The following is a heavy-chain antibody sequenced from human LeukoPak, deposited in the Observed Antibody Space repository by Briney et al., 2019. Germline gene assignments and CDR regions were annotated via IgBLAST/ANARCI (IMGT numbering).Heavy chain of an antibody. D-gene: IGHD1-26*01. CDR1: GGSFSGYY. CDR2: INHSGST. Sequence: SETLSLTCAVYGGSFSGYYWSWIRQPPGKGLEWIGEINHSGSTNYNPSLNRLATISVDTSKNQFSLKLSSVTASTTVVYYCGRGRWELLLRAFDIWGQGTMVTVSS. V-gene: IGHV4-34*01. J-gene: IGHJ3*02. CDR3: GRGRWELLLRAFDI.